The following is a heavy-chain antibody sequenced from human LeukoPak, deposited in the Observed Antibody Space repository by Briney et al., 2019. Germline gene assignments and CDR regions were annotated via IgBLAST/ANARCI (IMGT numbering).Heavy chain of an antibody. CDR3: RGYGDYDFDY. J-gene: IGHJ4*02. D-gene: IGHD5-12*01. V-gene: IGHV3-74*01. Sequence: GGSLRLSCAGSGFTFSTYWMHWVRQAPGKGLVWVSRISSDGSSTSYADSVKGRFSISRDNAKNTLYLQMNSLRAEDTAVYYCRGYGDYDFDYWGQGTLVTVSS. CDR1: GFTFSTYW. CDR2: ISSDGSST.